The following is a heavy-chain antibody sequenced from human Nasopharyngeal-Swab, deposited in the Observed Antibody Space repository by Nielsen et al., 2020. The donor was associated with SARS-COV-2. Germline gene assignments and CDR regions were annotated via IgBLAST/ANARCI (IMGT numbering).Heavy chain of an antibody. CDR1: GFTFSRFG. D-gene: IGHD4-11*01. Sequence: GGSLRLSCAASGFTFSRFGMGWVRQAPGKGLEWVSAISASGVTTYYADSVKGRFTISRDNSKSTLYLQMNNLRAEDTAAYYCAKDLNSNFLNYMDVWGKGTTVSVSS. V-gene: IGHV3-23*01. CDR3: AKDLNSNFLNYMDV. CDR2: ISASGVTT. J-gene: IGHJ6*03.